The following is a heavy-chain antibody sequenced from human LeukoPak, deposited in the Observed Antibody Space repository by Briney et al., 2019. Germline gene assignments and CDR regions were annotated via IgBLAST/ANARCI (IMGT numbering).Heavy chain of an antibody. D-gene: IGHD6-6*01. J-gene: IGHJ4*02. CDR2: INHSGST. Sequence: SETLSLTCAVYGGSFSGYYWSWIRQPPGKGLEWIGEINHSGSTNYNPSLKSRVTISVDTSKNQFSLKLSSVTAADTAVYYCARGGGIAARRFDYWGQGTLVTVSS. CDR3: ARGGGIAARRFDY. V-gene: IGHV4-34*01. CDR1: GGSFSGYY.